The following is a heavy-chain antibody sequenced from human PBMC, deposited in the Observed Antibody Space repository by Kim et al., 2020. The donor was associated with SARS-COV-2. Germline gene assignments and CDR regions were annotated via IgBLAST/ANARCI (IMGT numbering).Heavy chain of an antibody. Sequence: GGSLRLSCAVSGIPFSNAWFNLVRQAPGKGLEWVGRIKSKSDGGTADLAAPVKGRFAISRDDSKNTLYLLMNSLRTDDSAVYYCTTVSMRWGQGTLVTVS. CDR2: IKSKSDGGTA. J-gene: IGHJ4*02. D-gene: IGHD2-2*01. V-gene: IGHV3-15*01. CDR3: TTVSMR. CDR1: GIPFSNAW.